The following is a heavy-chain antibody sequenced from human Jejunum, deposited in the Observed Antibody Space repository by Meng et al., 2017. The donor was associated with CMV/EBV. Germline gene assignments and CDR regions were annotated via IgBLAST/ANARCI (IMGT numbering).Heavy chain of an antibody. D-gene: IGHD1-14*01. Sequence: FSPSWMSWVRHAPGKGLVWVSRINSDGSSTNYADSVKGRFTISRDNAKNTLYLQMNSLRADDTAVYYCARDDTSYNRNFVGLCDYWGQGTLVTVSS. CDR1: FSPSW. V-gene: IGHV3-74*01. CDR2: INSDGSST. J-gene: IGHJ4*02. CDR3: ARDDTSYNRNFVGLCDY.